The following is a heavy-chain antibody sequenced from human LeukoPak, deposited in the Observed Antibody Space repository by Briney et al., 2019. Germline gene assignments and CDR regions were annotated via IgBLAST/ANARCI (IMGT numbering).Heavy chain of an antibody. Sequence: GASVKVSCTASGYTFTSYGISWVRQAPGRGLEWMGWISAYNGNTNYAQKLQGRVTMTTDKSTSTAYMELRSLRADDTAVYYCARAYCSSTSCYVDFWGQGTLVTVSS. CDR2: ISAYNGNT. CDR1: GYTFTSYG. CDR3: ARAYCSSTSCYVDF. J-gene: IGHJ4*02. D-gene: IGHD2-2*01. V-gene: IGHV1-18*01.